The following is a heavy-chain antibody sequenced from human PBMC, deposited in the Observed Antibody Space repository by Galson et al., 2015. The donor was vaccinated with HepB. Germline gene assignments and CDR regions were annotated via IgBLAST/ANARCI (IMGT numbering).Heavy chain of an antibody. CDR3: AKGYQLLYDFDY. CDR2: ISGSGGST. J-gene: IGHJ4*02. Sequence: SLRLSCAASGFTFSSYAMSWVRQAPGKGLEWVSAISGSGGSTYYAGSVKGRFTISRDNSKNTLYLQMNSLRAEDTAVYYCAKGYQLLYDFDYWGQGTLVTVSS. D-gene: IGHD2-2*02. V-gene: IGHV3-23*01. CDR1: GFTFSSYA.